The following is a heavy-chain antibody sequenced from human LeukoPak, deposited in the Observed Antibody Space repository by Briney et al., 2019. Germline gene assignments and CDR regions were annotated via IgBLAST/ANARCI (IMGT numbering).Heavy chain of an antibody. CDR2: IHPRRGDT. Sequence: GASVKVSCKTSGYSFTAFYIHWVRQAPGQGLEWMGWIHPRRGDTNYAQKFQGRVTMTRDTSISTAYLDLSSLRSDDTAVYYCAREGLYGDYVWSLDYWGQGTLVTVSS. CDR3: AREGLYGDYVWSLDY. CDR1: GYSFTAFY. J-gene: IGHJ4*02. D-gene: IGHD4-17*01. V-gene: IGHV1-2*02.